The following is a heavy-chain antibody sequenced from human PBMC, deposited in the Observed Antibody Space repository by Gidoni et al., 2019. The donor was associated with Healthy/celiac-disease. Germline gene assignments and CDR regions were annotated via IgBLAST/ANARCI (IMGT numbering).Heavy chain of an antibody. D-gene: IGHD2-2*01. Sequence: QVQLQESGPGLVKPSETLSLTCTVSGYSISSGYYWGWIRQPPGKGLEWIGSIFRSWSTYYNPSLKSRVTISVDTSKNQFSLKLSSVTAADTAVYYCARGLVVPAAIVPFYYYYYMDVWGKGTTVTVSS. J-gene: IGHJ6*03. CDR2: IFRSWST. V-gene: IGHV4-38-2*02. CDR3: ARGLVVPAAIVPFYYYYYMDV. CDR1: GYSISSGYY.